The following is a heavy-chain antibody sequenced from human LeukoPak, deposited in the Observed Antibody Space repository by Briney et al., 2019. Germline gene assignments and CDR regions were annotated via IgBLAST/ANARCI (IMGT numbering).Heavy chain of an antibody. V-gene: IGHV3-7*02. CDR3: AAEHCGAQGNFDL. Sequence: GGSLRLSCAASGFTFSRYWMSWVRQAPGKGLEWVANINLDGSEKDYVDSVKGRFTISGDNAKNSLYLQMNSLRAEDTAVYYCAAEHCGAQGNFDLWGRGTLVTVSS. D-gene: IGHD2-21*01. CDR1: GFTFSRYW. CDR2: INLDGSEK. J-gene: IGHJ2*01.